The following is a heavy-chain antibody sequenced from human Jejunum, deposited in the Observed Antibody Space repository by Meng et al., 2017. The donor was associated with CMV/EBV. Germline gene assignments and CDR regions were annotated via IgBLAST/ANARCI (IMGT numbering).Heavy chain of an antibody. CDR1: GYSIRGSF. CDR2: ISYRGST. Sequence: VSGYSIRGSFWTWIRQSPGKGLEWIGYISYRGSTRYNPSLEGRVAVSIDTSRKHFSLKMRSVTAADTATYYCARDNGDYYYGMDVWGQGTTVTVSS. J-gene: IGHJ6*02. CDR3: ARDNGDYYYGMDV. D-gene: IGHD3-16*02. V-gene: IGHV4-59*01.